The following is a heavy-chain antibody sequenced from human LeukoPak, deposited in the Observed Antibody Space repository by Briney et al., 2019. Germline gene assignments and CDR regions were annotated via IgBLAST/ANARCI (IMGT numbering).Heavy chain of an antibody. D-gene: IGHD2-21*01. V-gene: IGHV4-61*02. CDR1: GGSISSSSYY. Sequence: SETLSLTCTVSGGSISSSSYYWSWIRQPAGKGLEWIGRIYTSGSTNYNPSLKSRVTMSVDTSKNQFSLKLSSVTAADTAVYYCASSPRIASYMDVWGKGTTVTVSS. CDR3: ASSPRIASYMDV. CDR2: IYTSGST. J-gene: IGHJ6*03.